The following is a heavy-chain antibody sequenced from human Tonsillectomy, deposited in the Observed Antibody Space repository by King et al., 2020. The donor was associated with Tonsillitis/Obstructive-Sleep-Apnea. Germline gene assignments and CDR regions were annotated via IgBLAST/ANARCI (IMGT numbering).Heavy chain of an antibody. D-gene: IGHD2-2*01. CDR3: ARHVLSAADIVVVPAAMLSWFDP. V-gene: IGHV5-51*01. J-gene: IGHJ5*02. CDR1: GYSFTSYW. CDR2: IYPGDSDT. Sequence: VQLVQSGAEVKKPGESLKISCKGSGYSFTSYWIGWVRQMPGKGLEWMGIIYPGDSDTRYSPSFQGQVTISADKSISTAYLQWSSLKASDTAMYYCARHVLSAADIVVVPAAMLSWFDPWGQGTLVTVSS.